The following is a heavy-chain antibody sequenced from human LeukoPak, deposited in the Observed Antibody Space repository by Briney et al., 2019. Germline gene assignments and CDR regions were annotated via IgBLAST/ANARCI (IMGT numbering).Heavy chain of an antibody. CDR1: GYTFTSYG. Sequence: GASVKVSCKASGYTFTSYGINWVRQATGQGLEWMGWMNPNSGNTGYAQKFQGRVTMTRNTSISTAYMELSSLRSEDTAVYYCARVAYSSSPSAFRKYFQHWGQGTLVTVSS. J-gene: IGHJ1*01. CDR2: MNPNSGNT. V-gene: IGHV1-8*02. CDR3: ARVAYSSSPSAFRKYFQH. D-gene: IGHD6-13*01.